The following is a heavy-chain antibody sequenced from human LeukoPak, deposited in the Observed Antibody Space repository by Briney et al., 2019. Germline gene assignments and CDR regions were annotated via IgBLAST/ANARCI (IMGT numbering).Heavy chain of an antibody. D-gene: IGHD2-2*01. Sequence: PGGSLRLSCAGSGFTFSSYTISWVRQAPGKGLEWISSISSSSSYTYYADPAKGRFTISRDNTKRSLVLQMNSLRAEDTAVYYCVRAHGTYAPLGYWGQGILVTVSS. CDR2: ISSSSSYT. V-gene: IGHV3-21*01. CDR3: VRAHGTYAPLGY. CDR1: GFTFSSYT. J-gene: IGHJ4*02.